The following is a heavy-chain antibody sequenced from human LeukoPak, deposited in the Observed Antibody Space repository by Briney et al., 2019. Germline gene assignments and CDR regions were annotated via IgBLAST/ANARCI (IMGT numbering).Heavy chain of an antibody. D-gene: IGHD3-3*01. V-gene: IGHV4-30-2*01. Sequence: PSQTLSLTCTVSGGSISSGGYYWSWIRQPPGKDLEWIGYIYHSGSTYYNPSLKSRVTISVDRSKNQFSLKLSSVTAADTAVYYCARERTWPGVADYWGQGTLVTVSS. J-gene: IGHJ4*02. CDR2: IYHSGST. CDR3: ARERTWPGVADY. CDR1: GGSISSGGYY.